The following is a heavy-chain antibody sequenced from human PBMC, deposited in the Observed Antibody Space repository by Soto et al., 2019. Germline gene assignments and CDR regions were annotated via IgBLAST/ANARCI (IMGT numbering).Heavy chain of an antibody. CDR1: GFTFINYV. D-gene: IGHD3-16*01. J-gene: IGHJ6*02. CDR3: TKARLWGGDGYNSYYYNAMDV. CDR2: ISSRSTTI. Sequence: GGSLRLSCSASGFTFINYVMHWVRQAPGKGLEWVSHISSRSTTIYYADSVKGRFTISRDNAKNSLYLQMNSLRPEDTALYYCTKARLWGGDGYNSYYYNAMDVWGQGTRVTVSS. V-gene: IGHV3-48*01.